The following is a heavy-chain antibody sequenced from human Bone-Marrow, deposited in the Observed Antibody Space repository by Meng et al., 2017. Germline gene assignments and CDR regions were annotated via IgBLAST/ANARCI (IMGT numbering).Heavy chain of an antibody. J-gene: IGHJ5*02. CDR3: VRSNVNNWFDP. Sequence: NHSGSTNYNPSLKSRVTISVDTSKNQFSLQLDSVTPEDTAVYYCVRSNVNNWFDPWGQGTLVTVSS. CDR2: NHSGST. D-gene: IGHD4-11*01. V-gene: IGHV4-34*01.